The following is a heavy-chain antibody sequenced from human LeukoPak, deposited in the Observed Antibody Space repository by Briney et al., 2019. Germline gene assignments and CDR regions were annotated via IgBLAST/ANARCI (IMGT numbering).Heavy chain of an antibody. D-gene: IGHD1-14*01. CDR1: GFTFSSYW. Sequence: PGGSLRLSCAASGFTFSSYWMHWVRQAPGKGLVWVSRIKSDGSTTTYADSVKGRFTISRDNTKNTLYLQMHSLRAEDTAVYYCARGNNNHFDYWGQGTLVTVSS. CDR3: ARGNNNHFDY. CDR2: IKSDGSTT. V-gene: IGHV3-74*01. J-gene: IGHJ4*02.